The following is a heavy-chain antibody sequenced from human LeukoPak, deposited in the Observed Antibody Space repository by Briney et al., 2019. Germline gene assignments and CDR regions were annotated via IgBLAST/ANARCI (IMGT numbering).Heavy chain of an antibody. J-gene: IGHJ4*02. Sequence: GGSLGLSCTASGFTFGAYTMNWVRQAPGKGLEWVSYISSSSDTIYYADSVKGRFTISRDNAKNSLFLQMNSLRAEDTAVYYCASGMRVGPNIWGQGTLVTVSS. CDR1: GFTFGAYT. CDR3: ASGMRVGPNI. CDR2: ISSSSDTI. V-gene: IGHV3-48*04. D-gene: IGHD1-26*01.